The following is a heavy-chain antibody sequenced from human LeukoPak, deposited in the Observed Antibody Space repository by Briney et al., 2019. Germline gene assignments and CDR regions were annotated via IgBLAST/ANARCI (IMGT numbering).Heavy chain of an antibody. D-gene: IGHD1-26*01. V-gene: IGHV3-23*01. CDR2: VSGSGAHT. Sequence: GGSLRLSRAASGFTFSSYAMTWVRQAPGKGLQWVSAVSGSGAHTYYADSVKGRFTISRDNSRDTLYLQMNSLRAEDTAIYICAKDGGTYPYFLDVWGKGTTVAISS. CDR1: GFTFSSYA. J-gene: IGHJ6*03. CDR3: AKDGGTYPYFLDV.